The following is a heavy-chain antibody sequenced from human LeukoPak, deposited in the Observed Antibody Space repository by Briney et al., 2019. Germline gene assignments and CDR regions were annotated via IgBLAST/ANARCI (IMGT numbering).Heavy chain of an antibody. D-gene: IGHD5-12*01. CDR2: IYYSGST. V-gene: IGHV4-59*01. CDR1: GGSISTYY. Sequence: SETLSLTCTVSGGSISTYYWSWIRQPPGKGLEWIGYIYYSGSTNYNPSLKSRVTISVDTSKNQFSLKLSSVTAAVTAVYYCARGRGSRDYWGSYYMDVWSKGTTVTVSS. CDR3: ARGRGSRDYWGSYYMDV. J-gene: IGHJ6*03.